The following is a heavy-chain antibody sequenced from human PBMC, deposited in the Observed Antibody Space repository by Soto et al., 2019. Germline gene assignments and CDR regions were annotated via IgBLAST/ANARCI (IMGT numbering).Heavy chain of an antibody. CDR2: IYSGGST. CDR3: AREPWYSSSWYLDGYYYYGMDV. V-gene: IGHV3-53*01. D-gene: IGHD6-13*01. Sequence: GGSLRLSCAASGFTVSSNYMSWVRQAPGKGLEWVSVIYSGGSTYYADSVKGRFTISRDNSKNTLYLQMNSLRAEDTAVYYCAREPWYSSSWYLDGYYYYGMDVWGQGTTVTVSS. CDR1: GFTVSSNY. J-gene: IGHJ6*02.